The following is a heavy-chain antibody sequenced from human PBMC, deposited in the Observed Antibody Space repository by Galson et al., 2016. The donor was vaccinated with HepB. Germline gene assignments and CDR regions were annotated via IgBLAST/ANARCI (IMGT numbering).Heavy chain of an antibody. CDR2: ISNSNGGT. Sequence: SLRLSCATSGFTFSSYAMSWVRQAPGKGLEWVSSISNSNGGTHYADSVKGRFTISRDTSKNTLFLQMNGLRAEDTAIYYCAKEVARGMVRGVISGRLYYYGLDVWGKGTTVTVSS. J-gene: IGHJ6*04. V-gene: IGHV3-23*01. CDR3: AKEVARGMVRGVISGRLYYYGLDV. D-gene: IGHD3-10*01. CDR1: GFTFSSYA.